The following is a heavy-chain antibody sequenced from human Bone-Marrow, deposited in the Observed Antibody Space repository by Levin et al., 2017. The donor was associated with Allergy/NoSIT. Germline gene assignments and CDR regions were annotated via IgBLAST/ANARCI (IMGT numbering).Heavy chain of an antibody. CDR1: GFTFSDYG. V-gene: IGHV3-30*03. J-gene: IGHJ5*02. CDR3: ARAHPEYFFDP. CDR2: ITKDGSKK. Sequence: GESLKISCAVSGFTFSDYGMHWVRQAPGKGLEWVASITKDGSKKYYLDSVKGRSTLSRDSSKNTVSLQMNSLRDDDTAVYFCARAHPEYFFDPWGQGTLVIVSS. D-gene: IGHD2/OR15-2a*01.